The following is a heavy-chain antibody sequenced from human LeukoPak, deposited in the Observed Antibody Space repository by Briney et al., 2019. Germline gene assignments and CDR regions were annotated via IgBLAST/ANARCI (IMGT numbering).Heavy chain of an antibody. D-gene: IGHD2-2*02. Sequence: PSETLSLTCTVSGGSISSRSYYWGWIRQPPGKGLEWIGSIYYSGSTYYNPSLKSRVTISVDTSKNQFSLKLSSVTAADTAVYYCARHKGGYCSSTSCYISKGGNWFDPWGQGTLVTVSS. CDR1: GGSISSRSYY. V-gene: IGHV4-39*01. CDR3: ARHKGGYCSSTSCYISKGGNWFDP. J-gene: IGHJ5*02. CDR2: IYYSGST.